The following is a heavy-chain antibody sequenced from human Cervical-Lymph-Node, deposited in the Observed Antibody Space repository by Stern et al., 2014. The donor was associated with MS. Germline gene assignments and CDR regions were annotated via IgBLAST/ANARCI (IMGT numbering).Heavy chain of an antibody. Sequence: QVQLQESGPGLVKPSETLSLTCAVSGDSISSYTHYWAWIRQPPGKGLEWIGSVYYSGATYYNPSLKLPVPIPVDTSKNPFPLGLNSVTAADTAVYYCAKHACTGAACPFDLWGQGTLVTVSS. D-gene: IGHD2-8*02. V-gene: IGHV4-39*01. J-gene: IGHJ4*02. CDR1: GDSISSYTHY. CDR3: AKHACTGAACPFDL. CDR2: VYYSGAT.